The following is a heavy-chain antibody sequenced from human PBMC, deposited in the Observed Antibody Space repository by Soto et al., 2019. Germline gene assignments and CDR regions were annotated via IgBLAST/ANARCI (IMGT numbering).Heavy chain of an antibody. CDR3: ARGNLGEDVFWCGSWFDP. CDR2: IYHSGST. J-gene: IGHJ5*02. Sequence: SETLSLTCAVFGGSISSGGYSWSSIRKTPRKGLEWIGHIYHSGSTYYNPSLKSPVTISVDRSKNQFSLKLSSVTAADTAVDYCARGNLGEDVFWCGSWFDPGGQGTLVTVSS. V-gene: IGHV4-30-2*01. D-gene: IGHD3-3*01. CDR1: GGSISSGGYS.